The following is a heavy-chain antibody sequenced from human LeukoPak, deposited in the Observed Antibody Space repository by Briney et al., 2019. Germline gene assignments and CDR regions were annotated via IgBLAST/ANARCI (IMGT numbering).Heavy chain of an antibody. D-gene: IGHD2-15*01. CDR2: ISYDGSNK. CDR1: GFTFSSYT. Sequence: PGRSLRLSCAASGFTFSSYTMHWVRQAPGKGLEWVAGISYDGSNKYYADSVKGRFTISRDNSKNTLYLQMNSLRAEDTAVYYCARGRCSGGSCYLTNGMDVWGKGTTVTVSS. J-gene: IGHJ6*04. V-gene: IGHV3-30*04. CDR3: ARGRCSGGSCYLTNGMDV.